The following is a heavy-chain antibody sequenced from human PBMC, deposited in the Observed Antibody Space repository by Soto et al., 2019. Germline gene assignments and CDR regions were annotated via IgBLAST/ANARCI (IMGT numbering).Heavy chain of an antibody. V-gene: IGHV1-18*01. Sequence: ASVKVSCKTSGYTFTNYGITWVRQAPGQGLDWMGWISAYNGNTGYTQKLQGRVTITTDTSTSTAYMELRSLRSDDTAVYYCARDLGYYYDSSGFYSYFQYWGQGTLVTVSS. J-gene: IGHJ1*01. CDR2: ISAYNGNT. CDR1: GYTFTNYG. CDR3: ARDLGYYYDSSGFYSYFQY. D-gene: IGHD3-22*01.